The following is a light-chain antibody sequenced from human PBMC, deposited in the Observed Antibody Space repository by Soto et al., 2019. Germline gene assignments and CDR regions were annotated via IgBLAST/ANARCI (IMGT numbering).Light chain of an antibody. CDR3: QHYGETPIT. CDR1: QSVSRR. J-gene: IGKJ5*01. CDR2: GAS. Sequence: EIVLTQSPGTLSLSPGGRATLSCRASQSVSRRLAWYQHRPGQSPMLLISGASMRASGVPVRFSGSGSGTDFTLTISRLEREDFAVYYCQHYGETPITFGLGTRLEV. V-gene: IGKV3-20*01.